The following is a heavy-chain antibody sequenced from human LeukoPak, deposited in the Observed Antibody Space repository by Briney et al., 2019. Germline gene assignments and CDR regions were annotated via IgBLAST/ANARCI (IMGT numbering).Heavy chain of an antibody. J-gene: IGHJ4*02. V-gene: IGHV4-59*08. CDR2: IYYSGST. CDR1: GVSISSYY. CDR3: ARQNYYGSGSCYFDY. D-gene: IGHD3-10*01. Sequence: SSEALSLTCTVSGVSISSYYWSWIRQPPGKGLEWIGYIYYSGSTNYNPSLKSRVTISLDTSKNQFSLKLSSVTAADTAVYYCARQNYYGSGSCYFDYWGQGTLVTVSS.